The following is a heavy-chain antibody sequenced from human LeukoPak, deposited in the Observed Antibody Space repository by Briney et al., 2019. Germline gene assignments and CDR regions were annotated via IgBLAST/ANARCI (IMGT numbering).Heavy chain of an antibody. Sequence: SETLSLSCAVYGGSFSGYYWSWIRQPPGKGLEWVGEINHSGSTTYNAYPKSRVTISVDTSKNQISLKLSSVTAADTAVYYCARESMRAYGSGSYCDYWGQGTLVTVSS. D-gene: IGHD3-10*01. CDR3: ARESMRAYGSGSYCDY. CDR2: INHSGST. V-gene: IGHV4-34*01. CDR1: GGSFSGYY. J-gene: IGHJ4*02.